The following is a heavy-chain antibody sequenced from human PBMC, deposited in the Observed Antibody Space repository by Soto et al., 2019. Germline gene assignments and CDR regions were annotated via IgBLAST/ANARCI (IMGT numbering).Heavy chain of an antibody. CDR3: ASFYYGSGSYSLYYYYGMDV. Sequence: PSETLSLTCTVSGGSISSSSYYWGWIRQPPGKGLEWIGSIYYSGSTYYNPSLKSRVTISVDTSKNQFSLKLSSVTAADTAVYYCASFYYGSGSYSLYYYYGMDVWGQGTTVTAP. CDR2: IYYSGST. D-gene: IGHD3-10*01. V-gene: IGHV4-39*01. CDR1: GGSISSSSYY. J-gene: IGHJ6*02.